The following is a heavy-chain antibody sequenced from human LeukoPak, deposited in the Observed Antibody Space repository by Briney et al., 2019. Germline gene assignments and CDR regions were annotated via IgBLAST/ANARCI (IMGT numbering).Heavy chain of an antibody. CDR3: ARVWVSGACVGDCYSMDH. J-gene: IGHJ4*02. CDR1: GYTFTSYG. Sequence: ASVKVSCKASGYTFTSYGVSWVRQAPGQGLEWMGWISVYNGDTNYAQKLQGRVTITTDTSTSAAYMELRSLRSDDTAVYYCARVWVSGACVGDCYSMDHWGQGTLVTVSS. CDR2: ISVYNGDT. D-gene: IGHD2-21*01. V-gene: IGHV1-18*01.